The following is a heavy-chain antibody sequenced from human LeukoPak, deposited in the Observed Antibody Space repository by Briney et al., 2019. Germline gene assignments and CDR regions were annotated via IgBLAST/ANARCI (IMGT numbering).Heavy chain of an antibody. CDR1: GFTFSSYG. CDR3: AREYSSSWYGSYYYYGMDV. CDR2: IWYDGSNK. Sequence: GGSLRLSCAASGFTFSSYGMHWVRQAPGKGLEWVAVIWYDGSNKYYADSVKGRFTISRDNSKNTLYLQMNSLRAEDTAVYYCAREYSSSWYGSYYYYGMDVWGQGTTVTVPS. V-gene: IGHV3-33*01. J-gene: IGHJ6*02. D-gene: IGHD6-13*01.